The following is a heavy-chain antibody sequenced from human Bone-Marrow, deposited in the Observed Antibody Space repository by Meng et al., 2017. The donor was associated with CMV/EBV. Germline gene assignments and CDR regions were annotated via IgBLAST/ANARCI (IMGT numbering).Heavy chain of an antibody. D-gene: IGHD3-22*01. V-gene: IGHV3-21*01. Sequence: GESLKISCAASGFTFSSYSMNWVRQAPGKGLEWVSSISSSSSYIYYADSVKGRFTISRDNAKNSLYLQMNSLRAEDTAVYYCARDPRPRYYYDSSPPWGQGTLVTVSS. CDR1: GFTFSSYS. J-gene: IGHJ5*02. CDR3: ARDPRPRYYYDSSPP. CDR2: ISSSSSYI.